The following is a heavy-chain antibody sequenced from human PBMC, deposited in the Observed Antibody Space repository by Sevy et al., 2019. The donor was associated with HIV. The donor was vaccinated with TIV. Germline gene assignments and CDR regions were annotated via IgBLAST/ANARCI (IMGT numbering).Heavy chain of an antibody. J-gene: IGHJ5*02. D-gene: IGHD3-3*01. V-gene: IGHV1-2*02. Sequence: ASVKVSCKASGYTFTGYYMHWVRQAPGQGLEWMGWINPNSGGTNYAQKFQGRVTMTRETSLSTAYMELSRLRSDDTAVYYCARDKSAIFTIFGVVTANRFDTWGQGTLVTVSS. CDR2: INPNSGGT. CDR3: ARDKSAIFTIFGVVTANRFDT. CDR1: GYTFTGYY.